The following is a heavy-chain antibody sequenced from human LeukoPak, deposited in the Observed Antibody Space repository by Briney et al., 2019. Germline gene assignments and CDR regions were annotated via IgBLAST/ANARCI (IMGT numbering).Heavy chain of an antibody. CDR3: AREGHAYCSGGSCYFNWFDP. CDR1: GGTFSSYA. J-gene: IGHJ5*02. CDR2: IIPIFGTA. V-gene: IGHV1-69*01. Sequence: SAKVSCKASGGTFSSYAISWVRQAPGQGLEWMGGIIPIFGTANYAQKFQGGVTITADESTSTAYMELSSLRSEDTAVYYCAREGHAYCSGGSCYFNWFDPWGQGTLVTVSS. D-gene: IGHD2-15*01.